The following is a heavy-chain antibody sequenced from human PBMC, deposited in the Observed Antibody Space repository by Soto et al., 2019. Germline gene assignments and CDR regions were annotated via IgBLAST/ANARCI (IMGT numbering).Heavy chain of an antibody. V-gene: IGHV4-30-4*01. CDR3: ARGVTVFGLVSRFWFDP. J-gene: IGHJ5*02. D-gene: IGHD3-3*01. CDR1: GGSISSGDYS. Sequence: QVLLQESGPGLVKSSQTLSLTCTVSGGSISSGDYSWSWVRQSPGKGLEWIGHIYNSGITYYNPSLKRRVGISIDTSRNQFSLRLNSLTAADRAVYFCARGVTVFGLVSRFWFDPWGQGTVVTVSS. CDR2: IYNSGIT.